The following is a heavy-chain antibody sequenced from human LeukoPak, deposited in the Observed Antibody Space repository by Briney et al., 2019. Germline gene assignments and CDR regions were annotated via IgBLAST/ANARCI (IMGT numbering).Heavy chain of an antibody. J-gene: IGHJ4*02. Sequence: GGSLRLSCAASGFTFSSYGMHWVRQAPGKGLEWVAVISYDGSNKYYADSVKGRFTISRDNSKNTLYLQMNSLRAEDTAVYYCAKEQFQYSSGWYVPVPFDYWGQGTLVTASS. CDR1: GFTFSSYG. CDR2: ISYDGSNK. D-gene: IGHD6-19*01. V-gene: IGHV3-30*18. CDR3: AKEQFQYSSGWYVPVPFDY.